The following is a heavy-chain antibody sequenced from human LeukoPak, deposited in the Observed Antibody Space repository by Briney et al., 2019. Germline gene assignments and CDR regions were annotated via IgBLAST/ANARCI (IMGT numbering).Heavy chain of an antibody. CDR2: IYATGST. CDR1: GASIRSYY. J-gene: IGHJ3*02. CDR3: ARGDDYYLAFDI. V-gene: IGHV4-4*07. D-gene: IGHD3-22*01. Sequence: SETLSLTCTVSGASIRSYYWTWIRQPAEKGLEWIGRIYATGSTNYNPSLKSRVTISVDKYKSQFSLNLTSESAADTAVYYCARGDDYYLAFDIWGQGTMVTVSS.